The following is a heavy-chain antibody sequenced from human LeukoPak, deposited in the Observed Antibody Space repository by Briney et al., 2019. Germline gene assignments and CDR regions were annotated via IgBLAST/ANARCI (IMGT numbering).Heavy chain of an antibody. J-gene: IGHJ6*02. CDR1: GGSISSYY. V-gene: IGHV4-59*01. CDR2: IYYSGST. D-gene: IGHD4-17*01. Sequence: PSETLSLTCTVSGGSISSYYWSWIRQPPGKGLEWIGYIYYSGSTNYNPPLKSRVTISVDTSKTQFSLKLSSVTAADTAVYYCAGAPAMTTVTLYYYGMDVWGQGTTVTVSS. CDR3: AGAPAMTTVTLYYYGMDV.